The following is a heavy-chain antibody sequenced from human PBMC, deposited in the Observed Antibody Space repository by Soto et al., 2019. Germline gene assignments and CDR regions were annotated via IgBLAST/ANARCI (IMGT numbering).Heavy chain of an antibody. J-gene: IGHJ5*02. V-gene: IGHV1-24*01. CDR2: FDPEDGET. D-gene: IGHD2-8*01. CDR3: ATRLYCTNGVCYTWNWFDP. CDR1: GYTLTELS. Sequence: ASVKVSCKVSGYTLTELSMHWVRQAPGKGLEWMGGFDPEDGETIYAQKFQGRVTVTEDTSTDTAYMELSSLRSEDTAVYYCATRLYCTNGVCYTWNWFDPWGQGTLVTVSS.